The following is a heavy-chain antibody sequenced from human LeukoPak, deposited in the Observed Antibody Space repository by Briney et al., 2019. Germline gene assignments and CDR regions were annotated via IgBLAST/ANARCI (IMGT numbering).Heavy chain of an antibody. CDR2: IKEDESEK. Sequence: GGSLRLSCTVSGFTFSNYWMSWVRQTPGKGLEWVANIKEDESEKYYVDSVKGRCIISRDNAKNSLYLQMNSLRAEDAAVYYCARGVYAFDIWGQGTMITVSS. CDR3: ARGVYAFDI. V-gene: IGHV3-7*01. J-gene: IGHJ3*02. CDR1: GFTFSNYW. D-gene: IGHD6-13*01.